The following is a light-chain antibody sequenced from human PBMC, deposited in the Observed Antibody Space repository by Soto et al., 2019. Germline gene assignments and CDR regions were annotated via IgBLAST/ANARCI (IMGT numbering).Light chain of an antibody. CDR2: GAT. CDR1: ESVSDF. Sequence: EIVLTQSPGALSLSPGERATLSCWASESVSDFLAWYQQKPGLAPRLLIHGATKRTSGTPDRFSGSGSGTAFTLAISRLEHEDFAIYCCQQYVTFPAITFCQGTRLEIK. V-gene: IGKV3-20*01. CDR3: QQYVTFPAIT. J-gene: IGKJ5*01.